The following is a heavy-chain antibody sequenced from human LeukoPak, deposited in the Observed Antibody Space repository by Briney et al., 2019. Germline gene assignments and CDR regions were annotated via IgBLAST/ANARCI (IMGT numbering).Heavy chain of an antibody. CDR3: AKDSVKDRERYSSGWDFDY. V-gene: IGHV3-23*01. D-gene: IGHD6-19*01. CDR2: ISGSGGST. CDR1: GFTFSSYA. J-gene: IGHJ4*02. Sequence: GGSLRLSCAASGFTFSSYAMSWVRQAPGKGLEWVSAISGSGGSTYYADSVKGRFTISRDNSKNTLYLQMNSLRAEDTAVYYCAKDSVKDRERYSSGWDFDYWGQGTLVTVSS.